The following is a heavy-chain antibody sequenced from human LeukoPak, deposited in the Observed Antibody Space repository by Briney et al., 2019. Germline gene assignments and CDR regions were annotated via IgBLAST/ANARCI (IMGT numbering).Heavy chain of an antibody. J-gene: IGHJ1*01. CDR2: ISYDGSNK. CDR3: ARLPIMVGAPRHFQD. V-gene: IGHV3-30*03. CDR1: GFTFSSYG. D-gene: IGHD1-26*01. Sequence: GGSLRLSCAASGFTFSSYGMHWVRQAPGKGLEWVAVISYDGSNKYYADSVKGRFTISRDNSKNTLYLQMNSLRAEDTAVYYCARLPIMVGAPRHFQDWGQGTLVIVSS.